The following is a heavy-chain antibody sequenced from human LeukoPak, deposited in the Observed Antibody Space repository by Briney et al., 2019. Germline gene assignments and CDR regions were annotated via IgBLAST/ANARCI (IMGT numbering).Heavy chain of an antibody. CDR1: GFTFSDYY. D-gene: IGHD3-10*01. CDR2: ISSSSSYT. CDR3: ARFITMVRGVIPENWFDP. Sequence: GGSLRLSCAASGFTFSDYYMSWIRQAPGKGLEWVSYISSSSSYTNYADSVKGRFTIYRDNAKNSLYLQMNSLRAEDTAVYYCARFITMVRGVIPENWFDPWGQGTLVTVSS. J-gene: IGHJ5*02. V-gene: IGHV3-11*06.